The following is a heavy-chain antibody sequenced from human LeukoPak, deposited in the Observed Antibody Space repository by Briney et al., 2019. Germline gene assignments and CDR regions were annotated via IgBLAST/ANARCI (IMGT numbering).Heavy chain of an antibody. CDR1: GGSTSSYY. D-gene: IGHD3-22*01. CDR3: ARVSYDSSGYYYQFDY. Sequence: SETLSLTCTVSGGSTSSYYWSWIRQPPGKGLEWIGYIFYSGSTNYNPSLKSRVTISVDTSKNQFSLKLSSVTAADTAVYYCARVSYDSSGYYYQFDYWGQGILVTVSS. J-gene: IGHJ4*02. CDR2: IFYSGST. V-gene: IGHV4-59*01.